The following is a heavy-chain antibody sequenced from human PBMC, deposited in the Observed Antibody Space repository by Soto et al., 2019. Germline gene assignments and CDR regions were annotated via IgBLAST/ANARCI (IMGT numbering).Heavy chain of an antibody. Sequence: ASVKVSCKASGYTFTSYGISWVRQAPGQGLEWMGWISAYNGNTNYAQKLQGRVTMTTDTSTSTAYMELRSLRSDDTAVYYCARGGSAYYDSSGYYHFDYWGQGTLVTVSS. CDR2: ISAYNGNT. V-gene: IGHV1-18*04. CDR1: GYTFTSYG. J-gene: IGHJ4*02. D-gene: IGHD3-22*01. CDR3: ARGGSAYYDSSGYYHFDY.